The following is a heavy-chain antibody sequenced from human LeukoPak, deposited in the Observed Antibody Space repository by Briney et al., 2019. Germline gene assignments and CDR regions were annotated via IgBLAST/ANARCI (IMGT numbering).Heavy chain of an antibody. CDR3: AKATIEQWLVKVDSFDS. V-gene: IGHV3-23*01. CDR1: GFIFSHYG. Sequence: GGSLRLSCAASGFIFSHYGMNWVRQAPGKGLEWVSGITSRSTTYYADSVKGRFTISRDNSKNTLYLQMNSLRVEDTAIYYCAKATIEQWLVKVDSFDSWGQGSLVTISS. CDR2: ITSRSTT. J-gene: IGHJ4*02. D-gene: IGHD6-19*01.